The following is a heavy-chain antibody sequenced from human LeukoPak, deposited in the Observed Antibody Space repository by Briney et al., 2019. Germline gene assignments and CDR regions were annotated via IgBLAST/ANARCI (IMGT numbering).Heavy chain of an antibody. Sequence: ASVNVSCKASGYTFSSSGITWVRQAPGQGLEWMGWISTYNGNTDYAPKLQGRVTMTTDTSTSTAYMELRSLTSDDTAVYYCARAPKGSGSYNGDYWGQGTLVTVSS. J-gene: IGHJ4*02. D-gene: IGHD1-26*01. V-gene: IGHV1-18*01. CDR2: ISTYNGNT. CDR1: GYTFSSSG. CDR3: ARAPKGSGSYNGDY.